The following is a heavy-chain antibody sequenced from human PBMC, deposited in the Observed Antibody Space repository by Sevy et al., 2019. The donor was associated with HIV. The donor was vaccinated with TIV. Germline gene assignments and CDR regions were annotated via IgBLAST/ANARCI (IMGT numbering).Heavy chain of an antibody. CDR1: GFTFNSYW. Sequence: GGSLRLSCAASGFTFNSYWMTWVRQAPGKGLEWVANINQDGSEKYCVYSVKGRFTISRVNSQNYLSLQMNTLRVDDTAVYFCAREGSSYDTYYYDYAMDLWGLGTTVTVSS. V-gene: IGHV3-7*01. D-gene: IGHD3-9*01. CDR3: AREGSSYDTYYYDYAMDL. CDR2: INQDGSEK. J-gene: IGHJ6*02.